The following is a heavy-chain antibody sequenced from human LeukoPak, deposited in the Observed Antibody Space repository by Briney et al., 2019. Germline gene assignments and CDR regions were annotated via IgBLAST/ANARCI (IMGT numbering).Heavy chain of an antibody. J-gene: IGHJ3*02. D-gene: IGHD3-3*01. CDR3: VLLRFLEWLLGAGDAFDI. Sequence: GGSLRLSCGASGFTFNTYSMNWARQAPGKGLEWVSSIDSSGGYMFYADSVKGRFTISRDNAKNSLYLQMNSLRAEDTAVYYCVLLRFLEWLLGAGDAFDIWGQGTMVTVSS. CDR2: IDSSGGYM. CDR1: GFTFNTYS. V-gene: IGHV3-21*01.